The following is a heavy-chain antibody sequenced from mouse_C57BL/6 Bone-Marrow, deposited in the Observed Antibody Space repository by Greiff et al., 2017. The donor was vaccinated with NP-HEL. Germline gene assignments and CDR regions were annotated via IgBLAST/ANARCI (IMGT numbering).Heavy chain of an antibody. V-gene: IGHV14-4*01. CDR3: TTRSPYYSYAMDY. J-gene: IGHJ4*01. Sequence: VQLKESGAELVRPGASVKLSCTASGFNIKDDYMHWVKQRPEQGLEWIGWIDPENGDTEYASKFQGKATITADTSSNTAYLQLSSLTSEDTAVYYCTTRSPYYSYAMDYWGQGTSVTVSS. D-gene: IGHD1-1*01. CDR1: GFNIKDDY. CDR2: IDPENGDT.